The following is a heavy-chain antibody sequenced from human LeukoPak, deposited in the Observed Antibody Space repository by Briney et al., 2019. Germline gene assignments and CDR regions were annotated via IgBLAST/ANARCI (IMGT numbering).Heavy chain of an antibody. V-gene: IGHV3-53*01. J-gene: IGHJ3*02. CDR1: GFSVRDNY. D-gene: IGHD5-12*01. CDR3: ARVGSGYTNDAFDI. Sequence: PGGSLRLSCAVSGFSVRDNYLNWVRQTPGGGLECVSVLYSGGAAYYADSVKGRFTISRDNAKNSLYLQMNSLRAEDTAVYYCARVGSGYTNDAFDIWGQGTMVTVSS. CDR2: LYSGGAA.